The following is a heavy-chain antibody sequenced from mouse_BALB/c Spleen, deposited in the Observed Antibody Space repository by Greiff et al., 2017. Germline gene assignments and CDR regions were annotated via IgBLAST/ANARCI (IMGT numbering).Heavy chain of an antibody. CDR1: GFTFSSYY. J-gene: IGHJ4*01. D-gene: IGHD1-1*01. CDR3: ARHFNYGTYAMDY. V-gene: IGHV5-6-2*01. Sequence: EVKLMESGGGLVKLGGSLKLSCAASGFTFSSYYMSWVRQTPEKRLELVAAINSNGGSTYYPDTVKGRFTISRDNAKNTLYLQMSSLKSEDTALYYCARHFNYGTYAMDYWGQGTSVTVSS. CDR2: INSNGGST.